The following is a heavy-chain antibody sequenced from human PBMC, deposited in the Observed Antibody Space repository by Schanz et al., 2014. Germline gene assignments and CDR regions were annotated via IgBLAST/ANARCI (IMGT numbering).Heavy chain of an antibody. Sequence: QVQLVESGGGVVQPGRSLRLSCAASGFIFSSYGLHWVRQAPGKGLEWVAFIWYDGSNKYYADSVKGRFTISRDNAKNSLYLQMNSLRVEDTAVYYCARDTSYGMDVWGQGTTVTVSS. J-gene: IGHJ6*02. CDR1: GFIFSSYG. CDR3: ARDTSYGMDV. CDR2: IWYDGSNK. V-gene: IGHV3-33*01.